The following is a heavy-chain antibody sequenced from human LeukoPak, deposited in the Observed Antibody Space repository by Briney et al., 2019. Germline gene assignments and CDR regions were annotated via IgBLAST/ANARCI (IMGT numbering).Heavy chain of an antibody. CDR3: ARGAYYDILTGYYTGSFDI. CDR1: GGSIYNYY. J-gene: IGHJ3*02. D-gene: IGHD3-9*01. CDR2: IYTSGST. Sequence: PSETLSLTCTVSGGSIYNYYWSWIRQPAGKGLEWIGRIYTSGSTDYSPSLKSRVTLSLDTSKNQFSLNLYSVTAADTAVYFCARGAYYDILTGYYTGSFDIWGQGTMVTVSS. V-gene: IGHV4-4*07.